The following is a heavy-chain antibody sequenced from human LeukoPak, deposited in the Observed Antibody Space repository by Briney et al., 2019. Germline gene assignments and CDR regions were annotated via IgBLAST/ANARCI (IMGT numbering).Heavy chain of an antibody. D-gene: IGHD3-9*01. CDR1: GYTFTGYY. CDR3: ARDLKLRYFDWLSPYYFDY. J-gene: IGHJ4*02. CDR2: INPNSGGT. Sequence: ASVKVSCKASGYTFTGYYMHWVRQAPGQGLEWMGWINPNSGGTNYAQKFQGRVTMTRDTSISTAYMELSRLRSDDTAVYYCARDLKLRYFDWLSPYYFDYWGQGTLVTVSS. V-gene: IGHV1-2*02.